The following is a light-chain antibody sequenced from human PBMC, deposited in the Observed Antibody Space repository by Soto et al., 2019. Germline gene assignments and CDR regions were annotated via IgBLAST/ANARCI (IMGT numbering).Light chain of an antibody. CDR3: QQYGSSPWT. CDR2: GAS. CDR1: QRVTSSY. J-gene: IGKJ1*01. V-gene: IGKV3-20*01. Sequence: PGERATLSCRARQRVTSSYLDWDQQKPGQAPRLLIYGASNRATGTPDRFSGSGSGKDFTLTISRLEPEDLEVYYCQQYGSSPWTFGKGTKVEIK.